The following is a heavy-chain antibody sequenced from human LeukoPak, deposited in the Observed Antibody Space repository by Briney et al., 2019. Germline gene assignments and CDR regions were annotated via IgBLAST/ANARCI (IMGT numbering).Heavy chain of an antibody. CDR2: ISGSGSDT. CDR1: GFTFARNT. Sequence: GGSLRLSCAASGFTFARNTMTWVRQAPGQGLEWVSSISGSGSDTYYADSVKGRFTISRDNSKNTLYLEVNGLRADDTAVYYCAREQNIRGVIIIVDSWGQGTLVTVSS. V-gene: IGHV3-23*01. CDR3: AREQNIRGVIIIVDS. J-gene: IGHJ4*02. D-gene: IGHD3-10*01.